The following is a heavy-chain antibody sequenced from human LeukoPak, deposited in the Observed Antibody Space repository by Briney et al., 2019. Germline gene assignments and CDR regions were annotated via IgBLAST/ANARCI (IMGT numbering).Heavy chain of an antibody. J-gene: IGHJ5*01. CDR1: GFTFSNYA. V-gene: IGHV3-23*01. CDR2: ISSSGGRT. CDR3: AKVLSQGYPNSWTNWFDS. D-gene: IGHD6-13*01. Sequence: GGSLRLSCAAYGFTFSNYAMNWVRQAPGKGPEWVSAISSSGGRTFYAASVEGRFTVSRDNSKSTLYLQMGSLRAEDTAVYSCAKVLSQGYPNSWTNWFDSWGQGALVTVSS.